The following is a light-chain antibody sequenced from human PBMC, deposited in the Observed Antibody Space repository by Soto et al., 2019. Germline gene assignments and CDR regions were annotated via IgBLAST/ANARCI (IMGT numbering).Light chain of an antibody. CDR2: GTS. CDR3: QQYGSSPGT. Sequence: EIVLTQSPDTLSLSPGEGATLSCRASQSVTNIYLAWYQQKFGQAPRLLIYGTSTRAPGIPDRFSGSGSGTDFTLTISRLEPEDFAVYYCQQYGSSPGTFGQGTKVDIK. CDR1: QSVTNIY. V-gene: IGKV3-20*01. J-gene: IGKJ1*01.